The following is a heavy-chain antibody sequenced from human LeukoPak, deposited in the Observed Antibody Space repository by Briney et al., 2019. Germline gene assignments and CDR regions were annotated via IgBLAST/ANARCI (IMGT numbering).Heavy chain of an antibody. CDR2: INHSGST. CDR3: AKGAGPPWFDP. J-gene: IGHJ5*02. CDR1: GGSFSGYY. Sequence: SETLSLTCAVYGGSFSGYYWSWIRQPPGKGLEWIGEINHSGSTNYNPSLKSRVTISVDTSRNQFSMNLNSVTAADTAVYYCAKGAGPPWFDPWGQGTLVTVSS. V-gene: IGHV4-34*01. D-gene: IGHD6-19*01.